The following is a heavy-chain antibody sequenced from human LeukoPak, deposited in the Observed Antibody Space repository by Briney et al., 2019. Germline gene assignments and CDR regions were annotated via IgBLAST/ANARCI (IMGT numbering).Heavy chain of an antibody. CDR2: INPNSGGT. J-gene: IGHJ4*02. V-gene: IGHV1-2*02. CDR3: ATAPLSGYSSGWYSFDY. D-gene: IGHD6-19*01. CDR1: GYTFTGYY. Sequence: ASVKVSCKASGYTFTGYYMHWVRQAPGQGLEWMGWINPNSGGTNYAQKFQGRVTVTRDTSISTAYMEMNRLRSDDTAVYYCATAPLSGYSSGWYSFDYWGQGTLVTVSS.